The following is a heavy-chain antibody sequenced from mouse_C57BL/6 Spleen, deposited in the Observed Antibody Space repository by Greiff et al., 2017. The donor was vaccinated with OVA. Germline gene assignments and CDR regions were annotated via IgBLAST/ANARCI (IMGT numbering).Heavy chain of an antibody. Sequence: QVQLQQPGAELVKPGASVKMSCKASGYTFPSYWITWVKQRPGQGLEWIGDIYPGSGSTNYNEKFKSKATLTVDTSSSTAYMQLSSLTSEDSAVYYGAIIYYGYDGYAMDYWGQGTSVTVSS. CDR1: GYTFPSYW. V-gene: IGHV1-55*01. CDR2: IYPGSGST. CDR3: AIIYYGYDGYAMDY. J-gene: IGHJ4*01. D-gene: IGHD2-2*01.